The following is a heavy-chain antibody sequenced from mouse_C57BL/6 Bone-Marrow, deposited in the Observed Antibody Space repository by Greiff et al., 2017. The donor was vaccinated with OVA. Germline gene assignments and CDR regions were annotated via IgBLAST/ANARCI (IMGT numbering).Heavy chain of an antibody. J-gene: IGHJ2*01. V-gene: IGHV1-82*01. CDR1: GYAFSSSW. CDR2: IYPGDGDT. Sequence: VQLVESGPELVKPGASVKISCKASGYAFSSSWMNWVKQRPGKGLEWIGRIYPGDGDTNYNGKFKGKATLTADKSSSTAYMQLSSLTSEDSAVYFCARHEEGYYASYFDYWGQGTTLTVSS. D-gene: IGHD2-3*01. CDR3: ARHEEGYYASYFDY.